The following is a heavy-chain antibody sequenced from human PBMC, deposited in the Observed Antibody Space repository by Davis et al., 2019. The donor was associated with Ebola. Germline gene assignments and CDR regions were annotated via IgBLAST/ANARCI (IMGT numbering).Heavy chain of an antibody. Sequence: ASSLIFSNASSYTFIDNNIHWMRQAPGQGLEWLGRVILKSGATNYAQKSQGRVTMTRDTSISTVYMELSSLRYDDTADYYCARGHNYAHEYWGQGTLVTVSS. CDR3: ARGHNYAHEY. CDR1: SYTFIDNN. CDR2: VILKSGAT. D-gene: IGHD4-11*01. V-gene: IGHV1-2*06. J-gene: IGHJ4*02.